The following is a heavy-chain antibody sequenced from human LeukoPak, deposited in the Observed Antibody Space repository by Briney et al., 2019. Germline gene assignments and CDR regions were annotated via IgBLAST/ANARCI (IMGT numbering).Heavy chain of an antibody. V-gene: IGHV4-34*01. CDR1: GGSFSGYY. CDR3: ARVQPLYYYDSSGPIGYFDY. CDR2: INHSGST. D-gene: IGHD3-22*01. Sequence: PSETLSLTCAVYGGSFSGYYWSWIRQPPGKGLEWIGEINHSGSTNYNPSLKSRVTISVDTSKNQFSLKLSSVTAADTAVYYCARVQPLYYYDSSGPIGYFDYWGQGTLVTVSS. J-gene: IGHJ4*02.